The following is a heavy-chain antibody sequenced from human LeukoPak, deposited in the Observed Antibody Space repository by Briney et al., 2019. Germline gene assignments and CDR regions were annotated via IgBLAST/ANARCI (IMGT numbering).Heavy chain of an antibody. CDR2: MYYSGST. V-gene: IGHV4-59*01. CDR3: ARVPRSTLPNYFDY. CDR1: GGSISSNY. J-gene: IGHJ4*02. Sequence: SETLSLTCTVSGGSISSNYWSWIRQPPGKGLEWIGYMYYSGSTNYNPSLKSRVTISADTSKNHFSLKLTSVTAADTAVYYCARVPRSTLPNYFDYWGQGTLVTVSS. D-gene: IGHD2-2*01.